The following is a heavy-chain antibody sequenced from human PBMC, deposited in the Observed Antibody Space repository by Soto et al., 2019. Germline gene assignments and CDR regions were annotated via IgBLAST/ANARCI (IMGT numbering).Heavy chain of an antibody. CDR1: GFTFGGYA. D-gene: IGHD2-15*01. Sequence: GGSLRLSCTASGFTFGGYAMSWVRQAPGKGLEWVGFIRSKAYGGTTEYAASVKGRFTISRDDSKSIAYLQMNSLKTEDTAVYYCTRDFYCSGGSCRYGMDVWGQGTTVTVSS. V-gene: IGHV3-49*04. CDR3: TRDFYCSGGSCRYGMDV. J-gene: IGHJ6*02. CDR2: IRSKAYGGTT.